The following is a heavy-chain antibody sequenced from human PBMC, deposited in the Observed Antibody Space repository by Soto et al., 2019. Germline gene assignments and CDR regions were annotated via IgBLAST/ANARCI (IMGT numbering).Heavy chain of an antibody. Sequence: QLQLQESGSGLVKTSETPSLTCTVSGASISYGGFSWSWIRQSPGKGLEWIGYISHLESTYFHPSFKSRLTMSIDRTRNQFSLKLSSVTAADMAVYYCARGGGYDSFDYWGQGVLVTVSS. J-gene: IGHJ4*02. V-gene: IGHV4-30-2*06. CDR1: GASISYGGFS. CDR2: ISHLEST. D-gene: IGHD5-12*01. CDR3: ARGGGYDSFDY.